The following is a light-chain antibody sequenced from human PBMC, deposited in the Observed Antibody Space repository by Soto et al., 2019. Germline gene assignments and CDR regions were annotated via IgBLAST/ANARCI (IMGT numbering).Light chain of an antibody. V-gene: IGLV2-11*01. J-gene: IGLJ1*01. CDR2: DIS. CDR1: SSDVGGYNY. Sequence: QSALTQPRSVSGSPGQSVTISCTGTSSDVGGYNYVSWYQQHPGKAPKFMIYDISKRPSGVPDRFSGSKSGNTASLTVSGLQAEDEADYYCSSYAGINNLGVFGTGTKLTVL. CDR3: SSYAGINNLGV.